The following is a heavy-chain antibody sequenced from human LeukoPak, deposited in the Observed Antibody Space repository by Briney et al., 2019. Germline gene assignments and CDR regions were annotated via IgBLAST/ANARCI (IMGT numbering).Heavy chain of an antibody. D-gene: IGHD7-27*01. CDR3: ARDHNWGPDY. V-gene: IGHV1-2*02. CDR2: INANTGVT. Sequence: GASVKVSCKASGYTFNGYYMHWVRQAPGQGLEWMGWINANTGVTHYAVKFQGRVTITRDTSISTVYMDLSSLQSDDTAVYYCARDHNWGPDYWGQGTLVLVSS. J-gene: IGHJ4*02. CDR1: GYTFNGYY.